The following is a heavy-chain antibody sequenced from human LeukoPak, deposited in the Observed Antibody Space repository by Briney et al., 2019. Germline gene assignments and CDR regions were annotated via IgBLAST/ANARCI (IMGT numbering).Heavy chain of an antibody. CDR1: GFTFSSYA. Sequence: GGSLRLSCAASGFTFSSYAMNWDRQAPGKGLEWVSVISGSGGSTYYADSVKGRFTISRDNSKSTLYLQMNSLRAEDTAVYYCAKEPITMIRGAPFDYWGQGTLVTVSS. D-gene: IGHD3-10*01. CDR2: ISGSGGST. J-gene: IGHJ4*02. CDR3: AKEPITMIRGAPFDY. V-gene: IGHV3-23*01.